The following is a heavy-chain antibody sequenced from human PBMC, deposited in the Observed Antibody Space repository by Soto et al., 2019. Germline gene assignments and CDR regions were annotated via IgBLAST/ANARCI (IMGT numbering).Heavy chain of an antibody. V-gene: IGHV4-30-4*01. Sequence: QVQLQESGPGLVRPSQTLSLTCTVSGGSISSDHYHWTWIRQTPGKGLDWIGYIHYSGSVYYNPSLQSRVTMSVDTSKNLFSLKLSSVTAADTAVYFCVREDDGGDRDYYGLDVWGQGTTVTVSS. D-gene: IGHD4-17*01. CDR1: GGSISSDHYH. CDR2: IHYSGSV. CDR3: VREDDGGDRDYYGLDV. J-gene: IGHJ6*02.